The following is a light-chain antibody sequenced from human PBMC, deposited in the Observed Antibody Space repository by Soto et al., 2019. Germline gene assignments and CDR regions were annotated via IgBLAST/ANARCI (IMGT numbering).Light chain of an antibody. Sequence: QSALTQPPPASGSPGQSVTISCTGGSSDVGGYNYVSWYQQHPGKAPKLIIYEVDRRPSGVPDRFSGSKSGNTASLTVSGLRAEDEADYYCSSFADYDTYVFGTGTKLTVL. CDR2: EVD. CDR1: SSDVGGYNY. CDR3: SSFADYDTYV. V-gene: IGLV2-8*01. J-gene: IGLJ1*01.